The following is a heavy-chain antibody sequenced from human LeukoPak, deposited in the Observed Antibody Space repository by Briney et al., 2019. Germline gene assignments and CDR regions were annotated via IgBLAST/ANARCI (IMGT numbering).Heavy chain of an antibody. V-gene: IGHV3-74*01. CDR2: TNSDGSWT. J-gene: IGHJ4*02. CDR1: GFTVSSNY. CDR3: VSFYETY. Sequence: GGSLRLSCAASGFTVSSNYMSWVRQAPGKGLVWVSHTNSDGSWTSYADSVKGRFTISKDNAKNTVYLQMNSLRAEDTAVYYCVSFYETYWGRGTQVTVSS. D-gene: IGHD2/OR15-2a*01.